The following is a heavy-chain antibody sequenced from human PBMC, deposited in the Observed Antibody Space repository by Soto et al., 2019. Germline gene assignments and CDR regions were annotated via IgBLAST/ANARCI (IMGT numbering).Heavy chain of an antibody. V-gene: IGHV1-8*01. CDR2: MNPNSGNT. D-gene: IGHD3-3*01. CDR3: ATSRGLTISIYYFDY. CDR1: GYTFTSYD. J-gene: IGHJ4*02. Sequence: GASVKVSCKASGYTFTSYDINWVRQATGQGLEWMGWMNPNSGNTGYAQKLQGRVTMTRNTSISTTYMELSSLRSEDTAVYYCATSRGLTISIYYFDYWGQGTLVTVSS.